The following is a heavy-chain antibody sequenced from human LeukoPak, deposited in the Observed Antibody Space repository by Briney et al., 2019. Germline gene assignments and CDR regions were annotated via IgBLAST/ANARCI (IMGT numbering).Heavy chain of an antibody. Sequence: GGSLRLSCAASGFTISSYEMDWVRQAPGKGLEWVSHISISGETKNYAESVKGRFTISRDNAKNLLYLQMNSLRAEDTAVYYCARGYCSGGSCYGGDYWGQGTLVTVSS. CDR1: GFTISSYE. J-gene: IGHJ4*02. CDR2: ISISGETK. V-gene: IGHV3-48*03. D-gene: IGHD2-15*01. CDR3: ARGYCSGGSCYGGDY.